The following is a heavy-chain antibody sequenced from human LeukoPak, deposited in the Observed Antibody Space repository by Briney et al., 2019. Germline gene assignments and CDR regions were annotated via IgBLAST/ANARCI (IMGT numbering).Heavy chain of an antibody. D-gene: IGHD3-3*01. CDR3: ARDPGYDFWSGYHYYYYYYMDV. CDR1: GFTFDDYA. V-gene: IGHV3-43D*03. Sequence: PGGSLRLSCAASGFTFDDYAMHWVRQAPGKGLEWVSLISWDGGSTYYADSVKGRFTISRDNAKNSLYLQMNSLRAEDTAVYYCARDPGYDFWSGYHYYYYYYMDVWGKGTTVTVSS. CDR2: ISWDGGST. J-gene: IGHJ6*03.